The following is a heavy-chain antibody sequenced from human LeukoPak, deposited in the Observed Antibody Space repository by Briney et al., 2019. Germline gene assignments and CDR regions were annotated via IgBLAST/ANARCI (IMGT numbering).Heavy chain of an antibody. CDR2: TYYRSKWYN. CDR1: GDSVSSNSAA. Sequence: SQTLSLTCAISGDSVSSNSAAWNWIRQSPSRGLEWLGRTYYRSKWYNDYAVSVKSRITINPDTSKNQFSLQLNSVTPEDTAVYYCARTLKKAVAGSYYYYYGMDVWGQGTTVTVSS. D-gene: IGHD6-19*01. CDR3: ARTLKKAVAGSYYYYYGMDV. J-gene: IGHJ6*02. V-gene: IGHV6-1*01.